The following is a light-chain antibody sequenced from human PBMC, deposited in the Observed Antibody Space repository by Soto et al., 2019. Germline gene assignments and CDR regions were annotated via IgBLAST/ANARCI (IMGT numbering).Light chain of an antibody. Sequence: EIVLTQSPGTLSLSPGERATLSCRASQIVRNCLAWYQLKPGQPPRLLIYDAIARAPGIPPRFSGSGFGTDFTLTISSLEPEDFAVYYCQQCSNWPPITFGQGTRLEI. V-gene: IGKV3-11*01. CDR3: QQCSNWPPIT. J-gene: IGKJ5*01. CDR2: DAI. CDR1: QIVRNC.